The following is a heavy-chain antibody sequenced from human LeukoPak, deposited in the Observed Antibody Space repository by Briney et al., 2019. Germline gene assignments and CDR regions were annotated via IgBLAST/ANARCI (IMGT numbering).Heavy chain of an antibody. CDR1: GFTFSRYA. D-gene: IGHD3-22*01. J-gene: IGHJ4*02. CDR3: AKDIIPWLLGYDSIKGGFDY. Sequence: GGSLRLSCAASGFTFSRYAMHWVRQAPGKGLEWVAVISHDGSDKYYADSVKGRITISRDNSKNTLYLQMNSLRAEDTAVYYCAKDIIPWLLGYDSIKGGFDYWGQGTLVTVSS. V-gene: IGHV3-30*18. CDR2: ISHDGSDK.